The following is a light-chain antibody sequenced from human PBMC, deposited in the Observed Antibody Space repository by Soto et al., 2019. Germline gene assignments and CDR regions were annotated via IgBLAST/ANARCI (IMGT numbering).Light chain of an antibody. V-gene: IGKV3-20*01. J-gene: IGKJ1*01. CDR3: HQYGISPPT. Sequence: EVVLTQSTGTLSLSPGERATLSCRASQSVSGSDLAWYQQKPGQAPRLLISGVSNRATGTPDRCSGSGSGTDFTLTISSLEPEDFAVFYCHQYGISPPTFGPGTRWIS. CDR1: QSVSGSD. CDR2: GVS.